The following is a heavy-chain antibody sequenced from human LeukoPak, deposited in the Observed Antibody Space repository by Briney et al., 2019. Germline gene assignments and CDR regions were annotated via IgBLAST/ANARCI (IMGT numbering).Heavy chain of an antibody. D-gene: IGHD4-17*01. V-gene: IGHV1-69*04. CDR3: ASRNHGDYAWVYFDY. CDR1: GGTFSSYA. J-gene: IGHJ4*02. CDR2: IIPILGIA. Sequence: GASVKVSCKASGGTFSSYAISWVRQAPGQGLEWMGRIIPILGIANYAQKFQGRVTITADKSTSTAYMELRSLRSDDTAVYYCASRNHGDYAWVYFDYWGQGTLVTVSS.